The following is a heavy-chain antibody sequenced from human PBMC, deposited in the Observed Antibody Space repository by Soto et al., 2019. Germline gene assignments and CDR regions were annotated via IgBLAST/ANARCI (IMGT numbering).Heavy chain of an antibody. J-gene: IGHJ4*02. D-gene: IGHD6-13*01. CDR1: GFTFSSYW. V-gene: IGHV3-74*01. CDR2: INSDGSST. Sequence: PGGSLRLSCAASGFTFSSYWMHWVRQAPGKGLVWVSRINSDGSSTSYADSVKGRFTISRDNAKNTLYLQMNSLRAEDTAVYYCARLPLAAAGVRDYWGQGTLVTVSS. CDR3: ARLPLAAAGVRDY.